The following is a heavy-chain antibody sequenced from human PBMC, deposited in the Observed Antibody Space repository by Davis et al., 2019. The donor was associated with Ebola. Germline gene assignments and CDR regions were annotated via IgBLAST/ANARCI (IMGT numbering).Heavy chain of an antibody. CDR1: GVSISNYY. J-gene: IGHJ3*01. V-gene: IGHV4-59*01. Sequence: SETLSLTCTVSGVSISNYYWSWIRQPPGKGLEWMGYFYHGGSTVYNRSFKSRISISVDTSKNQFSLRLSAVTAADTAVYYCARNLVTGLSFDAFDFWGQGTLFTVSS. D-gene: IGHD7-27*01. CDR2: FYHGGST. CDR3: ARNLVTGLSFDAFDF.